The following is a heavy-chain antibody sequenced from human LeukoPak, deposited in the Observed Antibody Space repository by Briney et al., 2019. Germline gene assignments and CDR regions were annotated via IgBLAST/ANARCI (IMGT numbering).Heavy chain of an antibody. J-gene: IGHJ4*02. D-gene: IGHD1-1*01. CDR1: GFTFRDYG. Sequence: PGGSLRLSCAASGFTFRDYGMSWVRQAPGKGLEWVSSINNAGVNTHYADSVKGRFTISRDNSKNTLYLQINSLRAEDTAIYYCAKATGNLGNWGQGTLVTVSS. CDR2: INNAGVNT. V-gene: IGHV3-23*01. CDR3: AKATGNLGN.